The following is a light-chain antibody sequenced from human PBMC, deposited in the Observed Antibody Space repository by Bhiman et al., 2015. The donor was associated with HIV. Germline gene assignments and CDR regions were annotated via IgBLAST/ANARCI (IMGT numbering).Light chain of an antibody. CDR3: QSYDNSLSALV. CDR2: DVS. Sequence: QSALTQPASVSGSPGQSITISCTGTNNDVGGYHFVSWYQHHPDRAPKLLIFDVSQRPSDVSDRFSGSKSGNTASLTISGLQAEDEADYFCQSYDNSLSALVFGTGTKVSVL. CDR1: NNDVGGYHF. J-gene: IGLJ1*01. V-gene: IGLV2-14*03.